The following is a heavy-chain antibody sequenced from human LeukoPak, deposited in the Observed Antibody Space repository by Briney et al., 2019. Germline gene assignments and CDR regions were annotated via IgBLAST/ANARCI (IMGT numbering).Heavy chain of an antibody. D-gene: IGHD3-10*01. CDR3: AKWTRTTLFRGDRAHFDS. CDR2: ISASGGKT. V-gene: IGHV3-23*01. CDR1: GFIFNDYA. Sequence: AGGSLRLSCAASGFIFNDYAMSWVRQVPGKGLECVSVISASGGKTYYADSVKGRFTISRDTSKTTISLQMNSLRVEDSAVYYCAKWTRTTLFRGDRAHFDSWGQGTLVTVSS. J-gene: IGHJ4*02.